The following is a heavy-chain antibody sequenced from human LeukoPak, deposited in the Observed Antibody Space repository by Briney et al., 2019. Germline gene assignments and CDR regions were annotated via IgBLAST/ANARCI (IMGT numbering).Heavy chain of an antibody. Sequence: SETLSLTCTVSGGSISSGGYYWSWIRQPPGKGLEWIGYICHSGSTYYNPSLKSRVTISVDRSKNQFSLKLSSVTAADTAVYYCATQRPIAARWDAFDIWGQGTMVTVSS. CDR3: ATQRPIAARWDAFDI. CDR1: GGSISSGGYY. CDR2: ICHSGST. D-gene: IGHD6-13*01. J-gene: IGHJ3*02. V-gene: IGHV4-30-2*01.